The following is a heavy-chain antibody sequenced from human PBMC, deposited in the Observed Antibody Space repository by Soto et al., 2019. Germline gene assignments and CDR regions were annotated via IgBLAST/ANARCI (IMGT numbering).Heavy chain of an antibody. CDR2: IYYSGST. CDR3: ARLVAYCPDVSCNDF. Sequence: PSETLSLTCTVSGGSISSYYLSWIRQPPGKGLEWIGYIYYSGSTSYNPSLKSRVTISLDMSKNQVSLKLSSVTAADTAVYFCARLVAYCPDVSCNDFWGQGTLVTVSS. J-gene: IGHJ4*02. CDR1: GGSISSYY. D-gene: IGHD2-21*01. V-gene: IGHV4-59*08.